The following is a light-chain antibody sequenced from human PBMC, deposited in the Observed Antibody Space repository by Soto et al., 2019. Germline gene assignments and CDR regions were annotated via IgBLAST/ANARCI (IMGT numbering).Light chain of an antibody. CDR1: SSDIGGHNC. V-gene: IGLV2-14*03. J-gene: IGLJ2*01. CDR3: SSYTTSGTI. Sequence: QSALAQSASVSGSPGESITIACSGSSSDIGGHNCVSWYQQHPDKAPKLIIYDVISRPSGVSYRFSGSKSGNTASLTISGLQAEDEADYYCSSYTTSGTIFGGGTKLTVL. CDR2: DVI.